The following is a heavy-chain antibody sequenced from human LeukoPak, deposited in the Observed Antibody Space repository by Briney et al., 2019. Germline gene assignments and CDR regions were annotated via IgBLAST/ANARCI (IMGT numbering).Heavy chain of an antibody. D-gene: IGHD2-21*02. CDR3: ARGGRAYCGGDCLYDAFDI. V-gene: IGHV1-69*01. CDR2: IIPIFGTA. Sequence: SVKVSCKASGGTFSSYAISWVRQAPGHGLEWMGEIIPIFGTANYAQKFQGRVTITADESTSTAYMELSSLRSEDTAVYYCARGGRAYCGGDCLYDAFDIWGQGTMVTVSS. CDR1: GGTFSSYA. J-gene: IGHJ3*02.